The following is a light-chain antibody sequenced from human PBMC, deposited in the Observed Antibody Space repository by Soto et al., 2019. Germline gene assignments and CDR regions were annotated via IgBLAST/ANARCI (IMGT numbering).Light chain of an antibody. J-gene: IGLJ1*01. Sequence: QSALTQPPSASGSPGQSVTISCTGTSSDVGGSNYVSWYQQHPGRAPRLMIYEVNKRPSGVPDRFSGSKSGDTASLTVSGLQAEDEADYYCYSYAGSHNVFGTGTKLTVL. CDR3: YSYAGSHNV. CDR2: EVN. V-gene: IGLV2-8*01. CDR1: SSDVGGSNY.